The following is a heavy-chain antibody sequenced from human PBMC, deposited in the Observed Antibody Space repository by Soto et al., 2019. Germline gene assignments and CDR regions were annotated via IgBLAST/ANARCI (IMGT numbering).Heavy chain of an antibody. CDR2: INPYSGNT. D-gene: IGHD3-10*01. Sequence: ASVKVSCKTSGYTFTSYGISWVRQAPGQGLEWMGRINPYSGNTNYAQKLQGRVTMTRDTSTSTVYMELSSLRSEDTAVYYCARDRSMVRRDGYYYYGMDVWGQGTTVTVSS. J-gene: IGHJ6*02. CDR1: GYTFTSYG. CDR3: ARDRSMVRRDGYYYYGMDV. V-gene: IGHV1-18*01.